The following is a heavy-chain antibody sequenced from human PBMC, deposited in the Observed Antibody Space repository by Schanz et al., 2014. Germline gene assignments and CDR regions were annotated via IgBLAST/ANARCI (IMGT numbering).Heavy chain of an antibody. Sequence: QVLLVQSGAEVKKPGASMKVSCKASGRTFIVYHVLHWVRQAPGQGLEWMGRINPNTGGTNFAQKFQGRVTMTRDTSITTASMDLSGLTSDDTAVYYCAREKGHGYSGLSWGQGTLLAVSS. CDR3: AREKGHGYSGLS. D-gene: IGHD5-12*01. CDR1: GRTFIVYH. J-gene: IGHJ5*02. V-gene: IGHV1-2*06. CDR2: INPNTGGT.